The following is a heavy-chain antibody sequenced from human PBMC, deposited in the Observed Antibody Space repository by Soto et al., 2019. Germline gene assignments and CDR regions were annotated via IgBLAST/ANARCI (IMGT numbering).Heavy chain of an antibody. CDR2: ISGSGGGT. Sequence: EVQLLESGGGLVQPGGSLRLSCAASGFTFSSYAMSWVRQAPGKGLEWVSSISGSGGGTYYADSVKGRFTISRDNSKNTLYLQMNRLRAEDTAVYYCAKDVVSAATPNWFDPWGQGTLVTVSS. V-gene: IGHV3-23*01. D-gene: IGHD2-2*01. J-gene: IGHJ5*02. CDR1: GFTFSSYA. CDR3: AKDVVSAATPNWFDP.